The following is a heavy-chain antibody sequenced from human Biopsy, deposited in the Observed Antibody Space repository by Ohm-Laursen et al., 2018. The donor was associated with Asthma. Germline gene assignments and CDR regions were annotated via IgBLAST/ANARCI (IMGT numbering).Heavy chain of an antibody. CDR3: ARVPTTLRYFDL. Sequence: SDTLSLTCTVSGGSVSSGSYYWSWIRQPPGKGLAWVSYISYSGSTDYNPSLKSRLTISMDTSKNQLSLKLSSVTAADTAAYYCARVPTTLRYFDLWGRGTLVTVSS. CDR1: GGSVSSGSYY. V-gene: IGHV4-61*01. J-gene: IGHJ2*01. D-gene: IGHD2-15*01. CDR2: ISYSGST.